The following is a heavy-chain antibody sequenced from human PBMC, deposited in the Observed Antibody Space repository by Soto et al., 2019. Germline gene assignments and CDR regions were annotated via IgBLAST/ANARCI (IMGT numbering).Heavy chain of an antibody. J-gene: IGHJ5*02. Sequence: SETLSLTCTVSGGSISSGGYYWSWIRQHPGKGLEWIGYIYYSGSTYYNPSLKSRVTISVDTSKNQFSLKLSSVTAADTAVYYCARVLLREQHLVLSYAPWAQGSLVTVSS. CDR2: IYYSGST. D-gene: IGHD6-13*01. V-gene: IGHV4-31*03. CDR3: ARVLLREQHLVLSYAP. CDR1: GGSISSGGYY.